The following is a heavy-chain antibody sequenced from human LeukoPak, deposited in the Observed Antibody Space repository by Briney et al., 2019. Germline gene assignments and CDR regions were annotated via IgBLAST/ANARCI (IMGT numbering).Heavy chain of an antibody. Sequence: KPSETLSLTCTVSGGSISSYYWSWIRQPPGKGLEWIGYFYYSGSTNYNPSLKSRVTISVDTSKNQFSLKLSSVTAADTAVYYCARQQQLVLDYWGQGTLVTVSS. D-gene: IGHD6-13*01. CDR1: GGSISSYY. CDR2: FYYSGST. CDR3: ARQQQLVLDY. J-gene: IGHJ4*02. V-gene: IGHV4-59*12.